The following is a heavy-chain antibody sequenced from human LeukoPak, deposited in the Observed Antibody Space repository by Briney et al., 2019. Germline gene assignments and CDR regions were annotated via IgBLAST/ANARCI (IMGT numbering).Heavy chain of an antibody. CDR3: ARGAPYYDSSGYYYGGFDY. CDR2: IYYSGST. J-gene: IGHJ4*02. Sequence: SETLSLTCTVSGGSISSGGYYWSWIRQHPGKGLEWIGYIYYSGSTYYNPSLKSRVTISVDTSKNQFSLKLSSVTAADTAVYYCARGAPYYDSSGYYYGGFDYWGQGTLVTVSS. V-gene: IGHV4-31*03. D-gene: IGHD3-22*01. CDR1: GGSISSGGYY.